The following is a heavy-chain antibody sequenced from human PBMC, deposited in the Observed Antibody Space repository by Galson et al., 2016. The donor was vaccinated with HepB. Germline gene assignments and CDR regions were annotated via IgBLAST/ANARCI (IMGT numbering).Heavy chain of an antibody. J-gene: IGHJ6*01. CDR2: INSDGGST. CDR3: ARVGVIPYYYYGMDV. Sequence: SLRLSCAASGFTFTSYWIHWVRQVPGEGLVWVSRINSDGGSTHYADSVKGRFTISRDNAKNTVYLQMNSLRVEDTAVYYCARVGVIPYYYYGMDVWGQGTMVIVSS. D-gene: IGHD3-10*01. CDR1: GFTFTSYW. V-gene: IGHV3-74*01.